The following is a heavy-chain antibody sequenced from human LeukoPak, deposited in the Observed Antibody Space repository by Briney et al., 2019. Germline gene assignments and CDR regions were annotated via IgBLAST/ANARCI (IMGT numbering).Heavy chain of an antibody. CDR1: GYTFTDYY. V-gene: IGHV1-2*02. CDR3: ARANFLYCSSSTCLFDY. CDR2: INPNDGAT. D-gene: IGHD2-2*01. Sequence: ASVKVSCTASGYTFTDYYMHWVRQAPGQGFEWMGWINPNDGATNYAQKFQGRVTMTRDTSISTAHMEVSRLRSDDTAVYYCARANFLYCSSSTCLFDYWGQGTLVTVSS. J-gene: IGHJ4*02.